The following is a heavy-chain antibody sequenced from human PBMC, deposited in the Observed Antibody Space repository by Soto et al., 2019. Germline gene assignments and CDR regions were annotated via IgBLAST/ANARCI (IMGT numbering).Heavy chain of an antibody. Sequence: QVQLVQSGAEVKKPGASVRVSCKASGYTFTTYGFTWVRQAPGQGLEWMGWISNHNDKTMYGQNFRGRVTMTTDTSTSTAYMELKSLRSDDTAVYFCARGHGYLDSWGQGTLVAVSS. CDR1: GYTFTTYG. V-gene: IGHV1-18*01. J-gene: IGHJ4*02. CDR2: ISNHNDKT. CDR3: ARGHGYLDS.